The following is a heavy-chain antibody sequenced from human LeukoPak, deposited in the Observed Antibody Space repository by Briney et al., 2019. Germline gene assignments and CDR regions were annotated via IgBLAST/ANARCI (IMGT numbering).Heavy chain of an antibody. CDR3: ARDRTKYSRTQPGGY. V-gene: IGHV1-46*01. Sequence: AASVKVSCKACRYSFTSYYMHWVRQAPGQGLEWMGTINPSGGSTTYAQKFQGRVTMTTDTSTSTVYMELSSLRSEDTAVYYCARDRTKYSRTQPGGYWGQGTLVTVSS. D-gene: IGHD6-13*01. J-gene: IGHJ4*02. CDR1: RYSFTSYY. CDR2: INPSGGST.